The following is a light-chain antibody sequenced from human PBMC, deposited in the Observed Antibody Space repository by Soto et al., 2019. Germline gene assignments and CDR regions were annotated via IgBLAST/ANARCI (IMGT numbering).Light chain of an antibody. CDR2: DAS. CDR1: QDVSNY. V-gene: IGKV1-33*01. J-gene: IGKJ2*01. CDR3: QQYDNLPFT. Sequence: DIQMTQSPSSLSASVGDRVTITCRASQDVSNYLSWYQQKPGKALKVLIYDASNLEIGVPSRFSGSGSGTYFTFTISSLQPEDIATYYCQQYDNLPFTFGQGTKLQIK.